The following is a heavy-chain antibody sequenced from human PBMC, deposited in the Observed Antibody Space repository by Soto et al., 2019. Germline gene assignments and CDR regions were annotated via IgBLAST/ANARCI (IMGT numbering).Heavy chain of an antibody. D-gene: IGHD3-10*01. J-gene: IGHJ3*01. Sequence: EVQLVESGGGLVQPGGSLRLSCAASGFTFSDHHIDWVHQAPGKGLEWVGRSRNKARGYTTEYAPSVKGRFTISRDASRSSVFLEMYSLKIDDTAMYYCVRDDSRGDSSAFDLWGQGTMVTVSS. V-gene: IGHV3-72*01. CDR3: VRDDSRGDSSAFDL. CDR1: GFTFSDHH. CDR2: SRNKARGYTT.